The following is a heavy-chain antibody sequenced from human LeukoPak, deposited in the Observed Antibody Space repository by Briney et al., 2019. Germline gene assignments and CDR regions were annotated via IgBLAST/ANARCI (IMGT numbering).Heavy chain of an antibody. CDR3: ARSLRGAAHHFDY. Sequence: KPSETLSLTCTVSGGAISGSSYYWGWIRQPPGKGLEWIGSIYYSGNTFHNPSLKSQLTISVDTSKNQFSLNLSSVTAADTAVYYCARSLRGAAHHFDYWGQGTLVTVSS. D-gene: IGHD6-6*01. CDR1: GGAISGSSYY. V-gene: IGHV4-39*01. J-gene: IGHJ4*02. CDR2: IYYSGNT.